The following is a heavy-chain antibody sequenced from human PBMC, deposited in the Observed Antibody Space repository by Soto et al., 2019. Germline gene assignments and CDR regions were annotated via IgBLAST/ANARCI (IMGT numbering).Heavy chain of an antibody. Sequence: QVQLVESGGGLVKPGGSLRLSCAASGLTFSDYYMSWIRQAPGKGLEWVSTITDTGGDTKYADSVRGRFTMSRDNSKKTLYLQMNSLRVEDSALYYCARGSTDSYPGSRIFDFWGRGTLVTVSS. CDR2: ITDTGGDT. CDR3: ARGSTDSYPGSRIFDF. CDR1: GLTFSDYY. J-gene: IGHJ4*02. D-gene: IGHD3-10*01. V-gene: IGHV3-11*05.